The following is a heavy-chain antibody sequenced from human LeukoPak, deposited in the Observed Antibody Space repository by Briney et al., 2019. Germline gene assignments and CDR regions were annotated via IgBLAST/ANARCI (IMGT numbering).Heavy chain of an antibody. CDR1: GGSFSGYY. CDR2: INHSGST. CDR3: ARITIFGVVSDY. Sequence: PSETLSLTCAVYGGSFSGYYCSWIRQPPGKGLEWIGEINHSGSTNYNPSLKSRVTISVGTSKNQFSLKLSSVTAADTAVYYCARITIFGVVSDYWGQGTLVTVSS. J-gene: IGHJ4*02. V-gene: IGHV4-34*01. D-gene: IGHD3-3*01.